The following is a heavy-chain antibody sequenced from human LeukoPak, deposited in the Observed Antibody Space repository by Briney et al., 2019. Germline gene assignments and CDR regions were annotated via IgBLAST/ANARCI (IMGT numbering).Heavy chain of an antibody. CDR1: GYTFTDYY. V-gene: IGHV1-69-2*01. CDR3: AIGRWLQPFDP. J-gene: IGHJ5*02. D-gene: IGHD5-24*01. CDR2: VDPEDGET. Sequence: ATVKISCKVSGYTFTDYYMHWVQQAPGKGLEWVGLVDPEDGETIYAEKFQGRVTITADTSTDTAYMELSSLRSEDTAVYYCAIGRWLQPFDPWGQGTLVTVSS.